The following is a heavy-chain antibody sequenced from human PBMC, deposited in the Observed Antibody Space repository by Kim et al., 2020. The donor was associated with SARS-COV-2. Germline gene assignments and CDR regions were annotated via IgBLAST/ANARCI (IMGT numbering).Heavy chain of an antibody. J-gene: IGHJ4*02. CDR3: AITAYCGGACSSLFDY. Sequence: SETLSLTCTVSGGSISSSSYYWGWIRQPPGKGREWIGSISYSGSTYYNPSLKSRVTISVDTSKNQFPRKLRSVTAADTAVYYCAITAYCGGACSSLFDYWGQGTLVTVSS. CDR1: GGSISSSSYY. V-gene: IGHV4-39*01. D-gene: IGHD2-21*02. CDR2: ISYSGST.